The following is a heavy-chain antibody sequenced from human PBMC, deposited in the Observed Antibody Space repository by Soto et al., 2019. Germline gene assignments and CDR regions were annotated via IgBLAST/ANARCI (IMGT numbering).Heavy chain of an antibody. D-gene: IGHD2-2*01. CDR1: GLTFRNYA. CDR3: AKEDAASEQVPIPGDS. Sequence: PGGSLRLSCTASGLTFRNYAMTWVRQAPGRGLEWVSGISGSGSMKYYADSVKGRFTISRDNSKNMLFLQMDSLRDEDTAMYHCAKEDAASEQVPIPGDSWGQGTLVTVSS. CDR2: ISGSGSMK. V-gene: IGHV3-23*01. J-gene: IGHJ4*02.